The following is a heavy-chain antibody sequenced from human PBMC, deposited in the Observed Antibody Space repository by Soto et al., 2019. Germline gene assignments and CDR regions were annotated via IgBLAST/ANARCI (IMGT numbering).Heavy chain of an antibody. J-gene: IGHJ4*02. CDR3: ARDRDDYGSGNYYNRIDF. Sequence: QVQLVQSGAEVKKPGSSVKVSCKASGGIFSTYAISWLRQAHGQGLEWMGGIIPIFGTPNYAQRFQGRVTITADESTSTAYMELSRLRSEDTAVHYCARDRDDYGSGNYYNRIDFWGQGTLVTVSS. V-gene: IGHV1-69*01. D-gene: IGHD3-10*01. CDR2: IIPIFGTP. CDR1: GGIFSTYA.